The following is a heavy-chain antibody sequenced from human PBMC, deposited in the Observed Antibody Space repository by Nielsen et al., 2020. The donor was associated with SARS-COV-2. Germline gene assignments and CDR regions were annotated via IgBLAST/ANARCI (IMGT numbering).Heavy chain of an antibody. J-gene: IGHJ4*02. CDR1: SGSISSYY. CDR2: IYYSGST. Sequence: GSLRLSCTVSSGSISSYYWSWIRQPPGKGLEWIGYIYYSGSTNYNPSLKSRVTISVDTSKNQFSLKLSSVTAADTAVYYCARLNGDYAVGYYFDYWGQGTLVTVSS. D-gene: IGHD4-17*01. CDR3: ARLNGDYAVGYYFDY. V-gene: IGHV4-59*08.